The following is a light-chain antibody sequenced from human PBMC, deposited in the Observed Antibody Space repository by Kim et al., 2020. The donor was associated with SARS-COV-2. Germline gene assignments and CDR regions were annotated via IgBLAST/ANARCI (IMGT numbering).Light chain of an antibody. Sequence: SSRSSKSRVSRDGNKYLNWYQQRPGRAPRLLVYEVSSLDTGVPERFSGRGSGTDFTLTISRVQAEDVGIYYCKQGNNRPPTFGQGTKVDIK. J-gene: IGKJ1*01. CDR2: EVS. CDR3: KQGNNRPPT. V-gene: IGKV2-30*01. CDR1: KSRVSRDGNKY.